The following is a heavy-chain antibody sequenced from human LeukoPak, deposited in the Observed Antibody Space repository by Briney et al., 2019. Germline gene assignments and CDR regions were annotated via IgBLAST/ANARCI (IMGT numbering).Heavy chain of an antibody. CDR2: IIPILGMA. Sequence: SVKVSCKASGGTFSSYAISWVRQAPGQGLEWMGRIIPILGMANYAQKFQGRVTITADKSTSTAYMELSSLRSEDTAVYYCARDPKYCSSTSCYEAAYYYYYGMDVWGQGTTVTVSS. J-gene: IGHJ6*02. D-gene: IGHD2-2*01. V-gene: IGHV1-69*04. CDR1: GGTFSSYA. CDR3: ARDPKYCSSTSCYEAAYYYYYGMDV.